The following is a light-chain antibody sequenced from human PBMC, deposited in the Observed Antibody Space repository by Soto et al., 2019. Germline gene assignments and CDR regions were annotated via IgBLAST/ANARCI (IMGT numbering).Light chain of an antibody. V-gene: IGLV2-8*01. CDR1: SSDLGAYNH. CDR2: EVS. Sequence: QPVLTQHPSASGSPGQSVTISCTGTSSDLGAYNHVSWYQQHPGRAPRFIIYEVSQRPSGFPDRFSGSKSGSTASLTVSGLQADDEADYYYSSYGGSSNPVMFGGGTKLTVL. CDR3: SSYGGSSNPVM. J-gene: IGLJ3*02.